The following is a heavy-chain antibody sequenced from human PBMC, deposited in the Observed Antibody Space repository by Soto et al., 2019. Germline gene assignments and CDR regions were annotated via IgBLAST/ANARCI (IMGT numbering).Heavy chain of an antibody. CDR1: GFTFSSHW. J-gene: IGHJ6*02. V-gene: IGHV3-74*01. Sequence: PGGSLRLSCAASGFTFSSHWMHWVRQAPGKGLVWVSRIDGAGTTTYYADSVQGRFTVSRDNAKNTLFLQMNSLRAEDTALYYCARGPFYVDVWGQGTTVTVYS. CDR2: IDGAGTTT. CDR3: ARGPFYVDV. D-gene: IGHD3-16*01.